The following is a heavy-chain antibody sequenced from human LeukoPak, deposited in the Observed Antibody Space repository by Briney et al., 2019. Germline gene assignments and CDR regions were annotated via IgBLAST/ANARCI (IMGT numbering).Heavy chain of an antibody. V-gene: IGHV4-38-2*02. J-gene: IGHJ4*02. CDR3: ARIFILSGFSSYFDH. CDR1: GNSISSGHY. Sequence: SGTLSLTCSVSGNSISSGHYWGWIRPTPGKGLEWIGSIYLSGTTYYNPSLKSRVTISVDTSKNQFSLKLSSVTAADTAVYFCARIFILSGFSSYFDHWGQGTLVTVSS. D-gene: IGHD3-9*01. CDR2: IYLSGTT.